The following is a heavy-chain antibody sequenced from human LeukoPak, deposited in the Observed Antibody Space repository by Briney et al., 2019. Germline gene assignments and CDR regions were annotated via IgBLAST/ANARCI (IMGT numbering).Heavy chain of an antibody. Sequence: GGSLRLSCAASGFTFSSYAMHWVRQAPGKGLEWVAVISYDGSNKYYADSVKGRFTISRDNSRNTLYLQMNSLRTDDTAVYYCARAQPGQQLILAEDYWGQGTLVTVSS. CDR2: ISYDGSNK. J-gene: IGHJ4*02. V-gene: IGHV3-30-3*01. CDR3: ARAQPGQQLILAEDY. CDR1: GFTFSSYA. D-gene: IGHD6-13*01.